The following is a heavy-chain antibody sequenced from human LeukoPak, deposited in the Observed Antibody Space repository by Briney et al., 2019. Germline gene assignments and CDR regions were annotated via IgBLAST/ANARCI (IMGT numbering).Heavy chain of an antibody. J-gene: IGHJ4*02. CDR1: GYNFTNYW. CDR2: IYPGDSDT. Sequence: GESLKISCKGSGYNFTNYWIGWVRQMPGKGLEWMGIIYPGDSDTSFSPSVQGQVTISAGNTISTAYLQWSSLKASDTAIYYCARHGPTLYYFDYWGQGTLVTVSS. CDR3: ARHGPTLYYFDY. V-gene: IGHV5-51*01.